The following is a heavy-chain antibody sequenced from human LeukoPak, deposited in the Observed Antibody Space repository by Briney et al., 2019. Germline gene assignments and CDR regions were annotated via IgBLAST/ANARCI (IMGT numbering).Heavy chain of an antibody. D-gene: IGHD4-23*01. Sequence: GASVKVSCKASGYTFTSYYMHWVRQAPGQGLEWMGIINPSGGSTSYAQKFQGRVTMTRDTFTSTVYMELSSLRSEDTAVYYCARAGYGGNYYYYYYMDVWGKGTTVTVSS. CDR2: INPSGGST. CDR1: GYTFTSYY. V-gene: IGHV1-46*01. J-gene: IGHJ6*03. CDR3: ARAGYGGNYYYYYYMDV.